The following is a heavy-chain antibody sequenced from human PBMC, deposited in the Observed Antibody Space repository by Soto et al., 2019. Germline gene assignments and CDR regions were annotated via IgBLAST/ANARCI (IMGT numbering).Heavy chain of an antibody. J-gene: IGHJ6*02. D-gene: IGHD3-10*01. CDR3: ARDSLRITMVRGVTTPYYYYGMDV. CDR1: GFTFSSYW. V-gene: IGHV3-7*01. CDR2: IKQDGSEK. Sequence: GGSLRLSCAASGFTFSSYWMSWVRQAPGKGLEWVANIKQDGSEKYYVDSVKGRFTISRDNAKNSLYLQMNSLRAEDTAVYYCARDSLRITMVRGVTTPYYYYGMDVWGQGTTVTVSS.